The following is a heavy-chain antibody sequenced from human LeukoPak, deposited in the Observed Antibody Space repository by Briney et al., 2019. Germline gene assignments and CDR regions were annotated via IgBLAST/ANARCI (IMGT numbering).Heavy chain of an antibody. V-gene: IGHV3-30*18. Sequence: PGWSLRLSCAASGFTFSSYGMHWVRQAPGKGLEWVAVISYDGSNKYYADSVKGRFTISRDNSKNTLYLQMNSLRAEDTAVYYCAKSGQGMDVWGQGTTVTVSS. J-gene: IGHJ6*02. CDR3: AKSGQGMDV. D-gene: IGHD6-25*01. CDR2: ISYDGSNK. CDR1: GFTFSSYG.